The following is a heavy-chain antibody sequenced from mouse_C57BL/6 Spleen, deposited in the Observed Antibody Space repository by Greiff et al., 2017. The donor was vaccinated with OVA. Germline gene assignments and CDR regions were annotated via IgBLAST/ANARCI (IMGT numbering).Heavy chain of an antibody. V-gene: IGHV1-42*01. J-gene: IGHJ4*01. CDR2: INPSTGGT. Sequence: VQLQQSGPELVKPGASVKISCKASGYSFTGYYMNWVKQSPEKSLEWIGEINPSTGGTTYNQKFKAKATLTVDKSSSTAYMQLKSLTSEDAAVYYCASRCGSSYDYAMDYWGQGTSVTVSS. CDR3: ASRCGSSYDYAMDY. D-gene: IGHD1-1*01. CDR1: GYSFTGYY.